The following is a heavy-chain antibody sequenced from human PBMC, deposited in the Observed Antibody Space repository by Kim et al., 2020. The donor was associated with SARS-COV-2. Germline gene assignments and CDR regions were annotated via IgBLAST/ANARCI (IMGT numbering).Heavy chain of an antibody. V-gene: IGHV3-33*01. CDR2: IWYDGSNK. CDR1: GFTFSSYG. CDR3: AIPTNSSSRYWLGY. D-gene: IGHD6-13*01. Sequence: GGSLRLSCAASGFTFSSYGMHWVRQAPGKGLEWVAVIWYDGSNKYYADSVKGRFTISRDNSKNTLYLQMNSLRAEDTAVYYCAIPTNSSSRYWLGYWGQG. J-gene: IGHJ4*02.